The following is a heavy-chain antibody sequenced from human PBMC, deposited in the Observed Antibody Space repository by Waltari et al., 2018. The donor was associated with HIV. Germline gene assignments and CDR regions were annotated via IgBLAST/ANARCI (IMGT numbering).Heavy chain of an antibody. CDR3: VLPWGLAPFDS. D-gene: IGHD3-16*01. CDR2: IIPILHTT. V-gene: IGHV1-69*16. Sequence: QVHLAQSEAEVKRPGSSVRVSCKASGGTLNTYSLSWVRQAPGQGLEWLGGIIPILHTTNYAQIFRDRVTSTTDESTSTAYMELTGLTSEDTAVYYCVLPWGLAPFDSWGQGTLVTVSS. CDR1: GGTLNTYS. J-gene: IGHJ4*02.